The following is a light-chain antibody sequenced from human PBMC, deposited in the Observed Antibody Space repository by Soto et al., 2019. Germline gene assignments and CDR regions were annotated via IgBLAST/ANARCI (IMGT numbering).Light chain of an antibody. J-gene: IGLJ1*01. V-gene: IGLV2-11*01. CDR2: DVS. Sequence: QSVLTQPRSVSGSPGQSVTISCTGTSSDVGGYNYVSWYQQHPGKAPKLMIYDVSERPSGVPDRFSGSKSGNTASLTISGLQAEDEADYYCCSYAGSNTYGFGSGTKGTVL. CDR3: CSYAGSNTYG. CDR1: SSDVGGYNY.